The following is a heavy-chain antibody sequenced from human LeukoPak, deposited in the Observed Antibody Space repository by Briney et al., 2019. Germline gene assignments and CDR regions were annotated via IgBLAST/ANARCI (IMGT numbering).Heavy chain of an antibody. CDR1: GYSISSGYY. V-gene: IGHV4-38-2*01. J-gene: IGHJ4*02. CDR2: IYHSGST. D-gene: IGHD3-9*01. Sequence: SETLSLTCAVSGYSISSGYYWGWIRQPPGKGLEWIGSIYHSGSTYYNPSPKSRVTISVDTSKNQFSLKLSSVTAADTAVYYCARQTWYYDILTGYYVRYFDYWGQGTLVTVSS. CDR3: ARQTWYYDILTGYYVRYFDY.